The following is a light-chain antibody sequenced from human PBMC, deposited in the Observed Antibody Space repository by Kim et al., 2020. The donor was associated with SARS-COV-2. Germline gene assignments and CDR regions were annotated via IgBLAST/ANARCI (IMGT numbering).Light chain of an antibody. CDR2: YDT. V-gene: IGLV3-21*04. CDR3: QVWDSSSDHYV. Sequence: APGKTARLTCGGNKIGGKNVNWYQQKPGQAPVTVIHYDTDRPSGVPERFSGSNSGNTATLTITRVEAGDVADYYCQVWDSSSDHYVFGTGTKVTVL. CDR1: KIGGKN. J-gene: IGLJ1*01.